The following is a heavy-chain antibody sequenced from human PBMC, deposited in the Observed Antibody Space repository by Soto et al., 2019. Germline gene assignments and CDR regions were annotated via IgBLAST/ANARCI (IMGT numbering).Heavy chain of an antibody. CDR2: IYYSGST. V-gene: IGHV4-39*01. CDR3: ARYGVPAELFQH. D-gene: IGHD2-8*01. J-gene: IGHJ1*01. CDR1: GGSISSSSYY. Sequence: PSETLSLTCTVSGGSISSSSYYWGWIRQPPGKGLEWIGSIYYSGSTYYNPSLKSRVTISVDTSKNQFSLKLSSVTAADTAVYYCARYGVPAELFQHWGQGTLVTVSS.